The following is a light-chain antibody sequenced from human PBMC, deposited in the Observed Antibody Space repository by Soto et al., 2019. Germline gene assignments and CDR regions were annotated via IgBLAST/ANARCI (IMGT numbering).Light chain of an antibody. CDR3: QEDGSSPYT. Sequence: EIVLTQSPGPLSLSPGERATLSCRASQSVSSSYVAWYQQTPGQAPRLLIYGASTRATGIPDTFSGSGSGTDFTLTISRLEPDDFAVYYCQEDGSSPYTFGHGTKLEIK. J-gene: IGKJ2*01. V-gene: IGKV3-20*01. CDR2: GAS. CDR1: QSVSSSY.